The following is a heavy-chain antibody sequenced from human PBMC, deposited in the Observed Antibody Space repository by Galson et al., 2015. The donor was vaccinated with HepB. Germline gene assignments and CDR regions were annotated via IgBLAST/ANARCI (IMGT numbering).Heavy chain of an antibody. CDR2: IYYSGST. CDR1: GGSISSYY. CDR3: AGSSSWYTNPDYYYYYMDV. V-gene: IGHV4-59*01. J-gene: IGHJ6*03. Sequence: SETLSLTCTVSGGSISSYYWSWIRQPPGKGLEWIGYIYYSGSTNYNPSLKSRVTISVDTSKNQFSLKLSSVTAADTAVYYCAGSSSWYTNPDYYYYYMDVSGKGTTVTVSS. D-gene: IGHD6-13*01.